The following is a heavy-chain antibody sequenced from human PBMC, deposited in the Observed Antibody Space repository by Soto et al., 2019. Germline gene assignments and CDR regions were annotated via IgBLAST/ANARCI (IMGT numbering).Heavy chain of an antibody. CDR2: IYPGDSDT. CDR1: GYSFTSYW. V-gene: IGHV5-51*01. CDR3: ARTAAAGKYYSGMDV. D-gene: IGHD6-13*01. Sequence: TGESLKISCKGSGYSFTSYWIGWARQMPGKGLEWMGIIYPGDSDTRYSPSFQGQVTISADKSISTAYLQWSSLKASDTAMYYCARTAAAGKYYSGMDVWGQGTTVTGSS. J-gene: IGHJ6*02.